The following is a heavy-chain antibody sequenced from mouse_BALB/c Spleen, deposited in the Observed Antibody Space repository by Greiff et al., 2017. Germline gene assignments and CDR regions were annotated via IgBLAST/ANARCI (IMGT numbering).Heavy chain of an antibody. CDR1: GFTFSSYG. Sequence: EVHLVESGGDLVKPGGSLKLSCAASGFTFSSYGMSWVRQTPDKRLEWVATISSGGSYTYYPDTVTGRFTISRDNAKNTLYLEMSSLRSEDTAMYYCARGDYGNYLYAMDYWGQGTSVTVSS. CDR2: ISSGGSYT. J-gene: IGHJ4*01. CDR3: ARGDYGNYLYAMDY. D-gene: IGHD2-1*01. V-gene: IGHV5-6*01.